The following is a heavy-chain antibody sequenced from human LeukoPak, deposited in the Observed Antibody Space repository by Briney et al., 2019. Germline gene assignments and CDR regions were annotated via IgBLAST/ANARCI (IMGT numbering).Heavy chain of an antibody. CDR3: ANPTGTGFDY. D-gene: IGHD1-1*01. V-gene: IGHV3-30*02. J-gene: IGHJ4*02. CDR2: IRYDGSNK. Sequence: PGGSLRLSCAASGFTFSSYGMHWVRQAPGKGLEWVAFIRYDGSNKYYADSVKGRFTSSRDNSKNTLYLQMNSLRAEDTALYYCANPTGTGFDYWGQGTLVTVSS. CDR1: GFTFSSYG.